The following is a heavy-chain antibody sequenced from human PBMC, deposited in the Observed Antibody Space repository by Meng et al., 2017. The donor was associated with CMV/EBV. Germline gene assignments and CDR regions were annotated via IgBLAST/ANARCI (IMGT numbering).Heavy chain of an antibody. CDR2: FDPEDGET. CDR3: ASGHDFWSGYYPNQDDYYYYGMDV. Sequence: ASVKVSCKVSGYTLTELSRHWVRQAPGKGLEWMGGFDPEDGETIYAQKFQGRVTMTEDTSTDTAYMELSSLRSEDTAVYYCASGHDFWSGYYPNQDDYYYYGMDVWGQGTTVTVSS. J-gene: IGHJ6*02. V-gene: IGHV1-24*01. CDR1: GYTLTELS. D-gene: IGHD3-3*01.